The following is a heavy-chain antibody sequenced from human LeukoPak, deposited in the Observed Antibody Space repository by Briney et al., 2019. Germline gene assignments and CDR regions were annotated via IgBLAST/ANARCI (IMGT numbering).Heavy chain of an antibody. V-gene: IGHV3-23*01. D-gene: IGHD6-13*01. CDR1: GFTFGGYA. CDR3: GRTIAQYSNSWLYYFYGLDV. CDR2: ISGGSEDS. Sequence: PGGSLRLSCIASGFTFGGYAMTWVRQAPGKGLEWVSSISGGSEDSYYADSVKGRFTISRDNSRSTLYLQMNSLRADDTAVYYCGRTIAQYSNSWLYYFYGLDVWGQGTTVTVSS. J-gene: IGHJ6*02.